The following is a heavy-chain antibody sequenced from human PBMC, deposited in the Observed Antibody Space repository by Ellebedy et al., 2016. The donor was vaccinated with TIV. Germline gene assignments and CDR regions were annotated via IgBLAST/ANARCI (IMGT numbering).Heavy chain of an antibody. CDR1: AYSLTSNG. V-gene: IGHV1-18*01. D-gene: IGHD3-10*01. CDR3: ARGLWFGELDV. J-gene: IGHJ6*02. CDR2: IGAYNGNT. Sequence: AASVKVSCKASAYSLTSNGISWLRQAPGQGLQWMGWIGAYNGNTNYAQKFQGRVTMTTDTSTSTVYMDLRNLRSDDTAVYYCARGLWFGELDVWGQGTTVTVSS.